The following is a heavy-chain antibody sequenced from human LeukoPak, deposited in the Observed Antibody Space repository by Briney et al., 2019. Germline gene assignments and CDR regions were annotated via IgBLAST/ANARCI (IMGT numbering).Heavy chain of an antibody. D-gene: IGHD5-18*01. V-gene: IGHV3-30*04. Sequence: PGGSLRLSCAASGFTFSSYEMNWVRQAPGKGLEWVAVISFDGSNRYYADSVKGRFTISRDNSKNTLYLQMNSLRAEDTAVYYCARGSGYKYGFTGRERTKSRLDYWGQGTLVTVSS. J-gene: IGHJ4*02. CDR2: ISFDGSNR. CDR1: GFTFSSYE. CDR3: ARGSGYKYGFTGRERTKSRLDY.